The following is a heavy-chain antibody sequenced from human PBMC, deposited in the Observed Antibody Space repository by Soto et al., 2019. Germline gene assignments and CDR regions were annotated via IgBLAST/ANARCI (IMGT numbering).Heavy chain of an antibody. V-gene: IGHV1-18*04. J-gene: IGHJ6*02. CDR1: GYTFTSYG. Sequence: GASVKVSCKASGYTFTSYGISWVRQAPGQGLEWMGWISVYNGHTNYAQKSQGRVTMTTDTSTSTAYMELRSLRSDDTAVYYCAGCHNDCYTHYYYGTDVWGQGATVTVSS. D-gene: IGHD2-2*02. CDR2: ISVYNGHT. CDR3: AGCHNDCYTHYYYGTDV.